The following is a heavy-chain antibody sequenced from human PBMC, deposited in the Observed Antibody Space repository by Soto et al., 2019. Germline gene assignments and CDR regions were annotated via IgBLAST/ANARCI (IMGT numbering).Heavy chain of an antibody. CDR3: AKSRLLTSPFQH. CDR1: GFTFDDYA. CDR2: ISWNSCII. V-gene: IGHV3-9*01. D-gene: IGHD6-6*01. J-gene: IGHJ1*01. Sequence: LGLSCAASGFTFDDYAMHWVRQAPGKGLEWVSGISWNSCIIGYADSVKGRFTISRDNAKNSLYLQMNSLRAEDTALYYCAKSRLLTSPFQHWGKGKMVSVSA.